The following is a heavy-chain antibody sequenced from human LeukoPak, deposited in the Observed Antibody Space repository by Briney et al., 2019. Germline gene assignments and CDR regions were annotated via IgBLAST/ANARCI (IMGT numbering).Heavy chain of an antibody. V-gene: IGHV3-23*01. CDR3: AKVMSGAKIGITMIVVVITTFPPYFDY. D-gene: IGHD3-22*01. Sequence: PGGSLRLSCAASGFTFNIYAMSWVRQAPGKGLEWVSAISGSGGSTYYADSVKGRFTISRDNSRNTLYLQMNSLRAEDTAVYYCAKVMSGAKIGITMIVVVITTFPPYFDYWGQGTLVTVSS. CDR2: ISGSGGST. CDR1: GFTFNIYA. J-gene: IGHJ4*02.